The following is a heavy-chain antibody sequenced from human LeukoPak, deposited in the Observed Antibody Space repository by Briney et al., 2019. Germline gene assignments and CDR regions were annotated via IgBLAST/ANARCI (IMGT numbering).Heavy chain of an antibody. CDR1: GFTFSTYS. CDR2: ISTSSGYI. D-gene: IGHD6-13*01. CDR3: ARSPVEQLRTYYFYYLDV. J-gene: IGHJ6*03. Sequence: PGGSLRLSCAASGFTFSTYSMNWVRQAPGKGLEWVSYISTSSGYIYYADSVKGRFTISRDNAKNSLYLQMNSLRADDTAIYYCARSPVEQLRTYYFYYLDVWGKGTTVTVSS. V-gene: IGHV3-21*01.